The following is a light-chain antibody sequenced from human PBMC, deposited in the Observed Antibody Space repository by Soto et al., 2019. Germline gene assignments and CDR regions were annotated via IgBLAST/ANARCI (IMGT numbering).Light chain of an antibody. V-gene: IGLV2-14*01. Sequence: QSALTQPASVSGSPGQSITISCTGTSSDAGGYNYVSWYQQHPGKAPKLMIYDVRNRPSGVSNRFSGSKSGNTASLTISGLQAEDEADYYCSSYTSSSTVVFGGGTKRTVL. CDR1: SSDAGGYNY. J-gene: IGLJ2*01. CDR3: SSYTSSSTVV. CDR2: DVR.